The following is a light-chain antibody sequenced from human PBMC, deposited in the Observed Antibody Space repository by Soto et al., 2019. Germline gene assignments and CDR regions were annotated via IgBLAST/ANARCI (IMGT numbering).Light chain of an antibody. CDR1: SGSVSTSYY. V-gene: IGLV8-61*01. CDR2: STN. J-gene: IGLJ3*02. Sequence: QTVVTQEPSFSVSPGGTVTLTCGLSSGSVSTSYYPSWYQQTPGQAPRTLISSTNTRASGVPDRFSGSILGNKAALTITGAQADDEADYYCVLYMSSGISVFGGGTELTVL. CDR3: VLYMSSGISV.